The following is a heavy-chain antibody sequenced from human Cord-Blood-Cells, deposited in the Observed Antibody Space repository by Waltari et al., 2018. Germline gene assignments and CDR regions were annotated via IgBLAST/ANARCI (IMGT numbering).Heavy chain of an antibody. D-gene: IGHD1-26*01. Sequence: QVQLQESGPGLVKPSETLSLTCTVSGGSISSYYWSWIRQPPGKGLEWIGYIYYSGSTNYNTSLKSRVTISVDTSKNQFSLKLSSVTAADTAVYYCARDTVGATDWGQGTLVTVSS. CDR3: ARDTVGATD. CDR2: IYYSGST. J-gene: IGHJ4*02. V-gene: IGHV4-59*01. CDR1: GGSISSYY.